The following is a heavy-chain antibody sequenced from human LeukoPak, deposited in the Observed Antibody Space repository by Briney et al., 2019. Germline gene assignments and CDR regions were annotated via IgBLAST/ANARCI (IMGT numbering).Heavy chain of an antibody. D-gene: IGHD6-13*01. CDR1: AFGLSRQS. J-gene: IGHJ4*02. Sequence: GGSLRLSCAPSAFGLSRQSMSGVCQAPGQGLDGSDVFSSGDSPKYANSMKGRLTICRDNPKNTFYVQMNSLSGEDTAVYYWAAWRGSNWFYYWVQGTKVTVPS. CDR3: AAWRGSNWFYY. V-gene: IGHV3-53*01. CDR2: FSSGDSP.